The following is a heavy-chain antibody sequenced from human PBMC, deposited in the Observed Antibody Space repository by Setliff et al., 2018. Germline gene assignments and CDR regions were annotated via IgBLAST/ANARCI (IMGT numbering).Heavy chain of an antibody. Sequence: SETLSLTCAVYGGSFSTYYWIWIRQPPGKGLEWIGHIYTSGSTNYNPSLKSRVTISVDTSKNQFSLKLSSVTAADTAVYYCAREWVDYYDSSGYLHYFDYWGQGTLVTVSS. D-gene: IGHD3-22*01. CDR3: AREWVDYYDSSGYLHYFDY. CDR2: IYTSGST. J-gene: IGHJ4*02. V-gene: IGHV4-4*08. CDR1: GGSFSTYY.